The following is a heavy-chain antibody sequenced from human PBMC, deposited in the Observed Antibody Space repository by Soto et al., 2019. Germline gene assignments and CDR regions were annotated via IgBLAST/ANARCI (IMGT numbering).Heavy chain of an antibody. J-gene: IGHJ4*02. CDR1: GGSFSGYY. Sequence: PSETLSLTCAVYGGSFSGYYWSWIRQPPGKGLEWIGEINHSGSTNYNPSLKSRVTISVDTSKNQFSLKLSSVTAADTAVYYCARGPYYYDSSGYYYRYWGQGTLVTVSS. CDR3: ARGPYYYDSSGYYYRY. CDR2: INHSGST. V-gene: IGHV4-34*01. D-gene: IGHD3-22*01.